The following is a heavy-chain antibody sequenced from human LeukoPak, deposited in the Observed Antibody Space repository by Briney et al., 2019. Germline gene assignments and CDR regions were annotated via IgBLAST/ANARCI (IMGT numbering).Heavy chain of an antibody. Sequence: PSQTLSLTCAVSGGSISSGGYSWSWIRRPPGKGLEWIGYIYHSGSTSYNPSFEGRVTISVDTSKNQFSLKLTSVTAADTAVYYFASGKGGAAFDIWGQGTMVTVSS. V-gene: IGHV4-30-2*01. CDR2: IYHSGST. CDR1: GGSISSGGYS. D-gene: IGHD1-1*01. CDR3: ASGKGGAAFDI. J-gene: IGHJ3*02.